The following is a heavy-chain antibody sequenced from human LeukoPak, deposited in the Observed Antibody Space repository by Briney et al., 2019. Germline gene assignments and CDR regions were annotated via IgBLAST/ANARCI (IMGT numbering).Heavy chain of an antibody. CDR3: AKLREPFDY. CDR2: ISYDGSNK. Sequence: GRSLRLSCAASGFTFSSYGMHWVRQAPGKGLEWVAVISYDGSNKYYADSVKGQFTISRDNSKNTLYLQMNSLRAEDTAVYYCAKLREPFDYWGQGTLVTVSS. V-gene: IGHV3-30*18. D-gene: IGHD1-14*01. J-gene: IGHJ4*02. CDR1: GFTFSSYG.